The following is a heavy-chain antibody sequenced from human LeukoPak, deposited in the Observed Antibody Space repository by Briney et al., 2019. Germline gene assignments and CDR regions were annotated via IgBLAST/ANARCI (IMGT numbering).Heavy chain of an antibody. V-gene: IGHV3-23*01. CDR3: AKELGGVGATGPLKY. J-gene: IGHJ4*02. CDR1: GFTFDDYA. CDR2: ISGSGGST. Sequence: GGSLRLSCAASGFTFDDYAMHWVRQAPGKGLEWVSAISGSGGSTYYADSVKGRFTISRDNSKNTLYLQMNSLRAEDTAVYYCAKELGGVGATGPLKYWGQGTLVTVSS. D-gene: IGHD1-26*01.